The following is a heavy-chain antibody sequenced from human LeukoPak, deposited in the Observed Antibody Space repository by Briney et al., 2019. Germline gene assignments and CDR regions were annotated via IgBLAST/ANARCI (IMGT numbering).Heavy chain of an antibody. CDR3: TPSKPYYDILTGYDYFDY. V-gene: IGHV3-23*01. Sequence: GGSLRLSCAASGFTFSSYAMSWVRQAPGKGLEWVSAISGSGGSTYYADSVKGRFTISRDNSKNTLYLQMNSLRAEDTAVYYCTPSKPYYDILTGYDYFDYWGQGTLVAVSS. D-gene: IGHD3-9*01. CDR2: ISGSGGST. J-gene: IGHJ4*02. CDR1: GFTFSSYA.